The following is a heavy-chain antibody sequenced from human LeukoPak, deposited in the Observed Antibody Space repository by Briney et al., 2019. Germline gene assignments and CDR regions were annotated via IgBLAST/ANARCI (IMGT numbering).Heavy chain of an antibody. CDR3: AKVALGYCSGGSCYVLDF. Sequence: GGSLRLSCTVSGFTFSGYAMSWVRQAPGKGLQWVSGINRFGVNTYYAESVKGRFTISRDNSKNTLYMQMNSLSAEDTAVYYCAKVALGYCSGGSCYVLDFWGPGTLVTVSS. V-gene: IGHV3-23*01. CDR2: INRFGVNT. CDR1: GFTFSGYA. D-gene: IGHD2-15*01. J-gene: IGHJ4*02.